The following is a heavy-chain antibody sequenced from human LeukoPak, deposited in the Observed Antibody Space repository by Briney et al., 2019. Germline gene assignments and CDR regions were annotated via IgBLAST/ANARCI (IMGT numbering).Heavy chain of an antibody. J-gene: IGHJ4*02. CDR3: AEKNIPEAMRF. CDR1: GFTFSSYA. CDR2: ISGSGGST. D-gene: IGHD2-2*01. Sequence: GGSLRLSCAASGFTFSSYAISWVRQAPGKGLEWVSAISGSGGSTYYADSVKGRFTISRDNSKNTLYLQMNSLRAEDMAVYYCAEKNIPEAMRFWGQGTLVTVSS. V-gene: IGHV3-23*01.